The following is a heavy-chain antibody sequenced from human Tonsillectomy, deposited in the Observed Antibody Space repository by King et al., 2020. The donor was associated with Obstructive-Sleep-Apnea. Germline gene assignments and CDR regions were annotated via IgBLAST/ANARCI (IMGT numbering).Heavy chain of an antibody. CDR1: GGSISSIKW. CDR2: TYQSGST. CDR3: ASMASGAAFDI. V-gene: IGHV4-4*02. J-gene: IGHJ3*02. Sequence: QLQESGPGLVKPSGTLSLTCAVSGGSISSIKWWSWFRQPPGKGLEWIGETYQSGSTNYNPSLKTRVTISVDRPKNRFSLKLSSVTAAVTAVYFCASMASGAAFDIWGQGTMVTVSS. D-gene: IGHD1-26*01.